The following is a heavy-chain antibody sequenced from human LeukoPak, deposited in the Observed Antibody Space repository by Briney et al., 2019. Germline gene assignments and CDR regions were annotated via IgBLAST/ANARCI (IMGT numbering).Heavy chain of an antibody. CDR2: IYTSGST. J-gene: IGHJ6*03. CDR3: ARVGQYQLQTKGYYYYYYMDV. Sequence: SETLSLTCTVSGGSISGYYWSWIRQPAGKGLEWIGRIYTSGSTNYNPSLKSRVTISVDTSKNQFSLKLSSVTAADTAVYYCARVGQYQLQTKGYYYYYYMDVWGKGTTVTVSS. D-gene: IGHD2-2*01. V-gene: IGHV4-4*07. CDR1: GGSISGYY.